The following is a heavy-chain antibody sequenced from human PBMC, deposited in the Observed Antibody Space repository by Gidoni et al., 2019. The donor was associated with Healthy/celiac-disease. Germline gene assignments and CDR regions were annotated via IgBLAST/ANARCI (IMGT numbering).Heavy chain of an antibody. CDR3: ARVEGGWFGEFSPPDY. J-gene: IGHJ4*02. CDR1: GYTLTSYG. CDR2: ISAYNGTT. D-gene: IGHD3-10*01. Sequence: QVQLVQSGAEVKKPGASVKVSFKASGYTLTSYGISWVRPAPGQGLEWMGWISAYNGTTNYAQKLQGRVTMTTDTSTSTAYMELRSLRSDDTAVYYCARVEGGWFGEFSPPDYWGQGTLVTVSS. V-gene: IGHV1-18*01.